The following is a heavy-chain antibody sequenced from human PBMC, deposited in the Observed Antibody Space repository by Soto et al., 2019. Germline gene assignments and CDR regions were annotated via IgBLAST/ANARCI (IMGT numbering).Heavy chain of an antibody. Sequence: QVQLVESGGGVVQPGRSLRLSCAASGFTFSSYAMHWVRQAPGKGLEWVAVISYDGSNKYYADSVKGRFTISRDNSKNTRYLQMNSLRAEDTAVYYCARDGRYCSGGSCSEYFQHWGQGTLVTVSS. J-gene: IGHJ1*01. V-gene: IGHV3-30-3*01. D-gene: IGHD2-15*01. CDR3: ARDGRYCSGGSCSEYFQH. CDR2: ISYDGSNK. CDR1: GFTFSSYA.